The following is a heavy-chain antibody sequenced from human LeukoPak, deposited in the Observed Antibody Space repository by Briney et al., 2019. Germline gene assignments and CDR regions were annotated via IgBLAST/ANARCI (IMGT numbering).Heavy chain of an antibody. D-gene: IGHD1-1*01. J-gene: IGHJ4*02. Sequence: SETLSLTCTVSGGSISSYYWSWIRQPPGKGLEWIGYIYYSGSTNYNPSLKSRVTMSVDTSKNQFSLYLSSVTAADTAVYYCARGRYGSYFDYWGQGTLVTVSS. V-gene: IGHV4-59*01. CDR1: GGSISSYY. CDR2: IYYSGST. CDR3: ARGRYGSYFDY.